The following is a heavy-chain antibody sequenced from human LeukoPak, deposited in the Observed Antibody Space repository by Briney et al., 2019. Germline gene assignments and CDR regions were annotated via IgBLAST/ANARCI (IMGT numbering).Heavy chain of an antibody. V-gene: IGHV3-7*01. J-gene: IGHJ4*02. CDR3: ARDRGWNTFDY. CDR2: IKEDGSVK. Sequence: PGGSLRLSCAASGFTFSVSWMSWVRQAPGKGLEWVANIKEDGSVKNYVDSVKGRLTISIDNAKKSLFLQMNSLRAEDTAVYYCARDRGWNTFDYWGQGTLVTVSS. CDR1: GFTFSVSW. D-gene: IGHD1/OR15-1a*01.